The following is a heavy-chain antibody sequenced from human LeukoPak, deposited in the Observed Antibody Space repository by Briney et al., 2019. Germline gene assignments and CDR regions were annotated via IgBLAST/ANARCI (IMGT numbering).Heavy chain of an antibody. J-gene: IGHJ4*02. CDR2: INPNSGGT. CDR3: ARLDYYDSSGYWAFDY. CDR1: GYTFTGYY. V-gene: IGHV1-2*02. Sequence: GASVKVSCKASGYTFTGYYMHWVRQAPGQGLEWMGWINPNSGGTNYAQKFQGRVTMTRDTSISTACMELSRLRSDDTAVYYCARLDYYDSSGYWAFDYWGQGTLVTVSS. D-gene: IGHD3-22*01.